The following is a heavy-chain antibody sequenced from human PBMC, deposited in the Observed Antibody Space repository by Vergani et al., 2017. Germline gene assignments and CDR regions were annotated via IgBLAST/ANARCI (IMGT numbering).Heavy chain of an antibody. CDR3: AGAVYDFWSGYWNYFDY. Sequence: QVQLVQSGAEVKKPGASVKVSCKASGYTFTGYYMHWVRQAPGQGLEWMGWINPNSGGTNYAQKFQGRVTMTTDTSTSTAYMELRSLRSDDTAVYYCAGAVYDFWSGYWNYFDYWGQGTLVTVSS. D-gene: IGHD3-3*01. J-gene: IGHJ4*02. CDR2: INPNSGGT. V-gene: IGHV1-2*02. CDR1: GYTFTGYY.